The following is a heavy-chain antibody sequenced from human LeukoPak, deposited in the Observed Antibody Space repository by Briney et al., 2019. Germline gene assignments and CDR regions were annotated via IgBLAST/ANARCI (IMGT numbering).Heavy chain of an antibody. V-gene: IGHV4-39*01. CDR1: GGSISSSSYY. CDR2: IYYSGST. J-gene: IGHJ4*02. CDR3: ARRGVVTSVDY. Sequence: SSETLSLTCTVSGGSISSSSYYWGWIRQPPGKGLEWIGSIYYSGSTYYNPSLKSRVTISVDTSKNQFSLKLSSVTAADTAVYYCARRGVVTSVDYWGQGTLVTVSS. D-gene: IGHD4-23*01.